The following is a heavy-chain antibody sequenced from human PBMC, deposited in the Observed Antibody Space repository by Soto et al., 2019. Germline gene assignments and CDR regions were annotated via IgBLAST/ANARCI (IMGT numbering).Heavy chain of an antibody. Sequence: SETLSLTCTVSGGSISSYYWSWIRQPPGKGLEWIGYNYYSGSTNYNPSLKSRVTISVDTSKNQFSLKLSSVTAADTAVYYCARAKARMYSSGWYYFDYWGQGTLVTVSS. CDR1: GGSISSYY. CDR3: ARAKARMYSSGWYYFDY. J-gene: IGHJ4*02. CDR2: NYYSGST. D-gene: IGHD6-19*01. V-gene: IGHV4-59*01.